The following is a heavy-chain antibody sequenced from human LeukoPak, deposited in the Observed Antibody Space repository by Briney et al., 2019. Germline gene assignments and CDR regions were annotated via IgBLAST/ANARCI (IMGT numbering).Heavy chain of an antibody. J-gene: IGHJ4*02. V-gene: IGHV3-23*01. CDR3: AKVGYDFWSGYYNY. CDR2: ISGSGGST. Sequence: GGSLRLSCAASGFTVSSNYMSWVRQAPGKGLEWVSAISGSGGSTYYADSVKGRFTISRDNSKNTLYLQMNSLRAEDTAVYYCAKVGYDFWSGYYNYWGQGTLVTVSS. D-gene: IGHD3-3*01. CDR1: GFTVSSNY.